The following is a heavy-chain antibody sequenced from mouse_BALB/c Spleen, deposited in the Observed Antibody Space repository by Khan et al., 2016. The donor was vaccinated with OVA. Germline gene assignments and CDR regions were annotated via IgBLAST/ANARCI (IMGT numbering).Heavy chain of an antibody. CDR3: ATLDGNPFPY. CDR1: GFNIKDTY. CDR2: IDPANGDT. V-gene: IGHV14-3*02. J-gene: IGHJ3*01. D-gene: IGHD2-1*01. Sequence: VQLKQSGAEFVRPGASIKLSCTASGFNIKDTYMHWVKQRPEQGLEWIGRIDPANGDTKYDPKFQDKATMPADTSSNTAYLQLSSLTSADTAIYYCATLDGNPFPYWGQGTLVTVSA.